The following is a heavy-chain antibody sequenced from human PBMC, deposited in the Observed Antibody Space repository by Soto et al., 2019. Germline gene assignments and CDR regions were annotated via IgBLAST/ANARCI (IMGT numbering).Heavy chain of an antibody. D-gene: IGHD3-10*01. CDR1: GGGLGSCA. Sequence: AAAVKVSWNASGGGLGSCASSWVRQAPGQGLEWMGGIIPIFGTANYEQKFQGRVTITADTSISTAYMELSRLRSDDTAVYYCARDYVITMVRGVIIPFDYWGQGTLVTVSS. J-gene: IGHJ4*02. CDR2: IIPIFGTA. V-gene: IGHV1-69*06. CDR3: ARDYVITMVRGVIIPFDY.